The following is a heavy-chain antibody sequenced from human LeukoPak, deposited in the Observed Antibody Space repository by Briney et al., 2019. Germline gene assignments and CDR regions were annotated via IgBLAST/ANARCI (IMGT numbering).Heavy chain of an antibody. D-gene: IGHD3-10*01. CDR3: ARDAGTMVRGVIIGAFDI. CDR2: IYYSGST. Sequence: PSETLSLTCTVSGGSISSYYWSWLRQPPGKGLEWIGYIYYSGSTNYNPSLKSRVTISVDTSKNQFSLKLSSVTAADTAVYYCARDAGTMVRGVIIGAFDIWGQGTMVTVSS. CDR1: GGSISSYY. V-gene: IGHV4-59*01. J-gene: IGHJ3*02.